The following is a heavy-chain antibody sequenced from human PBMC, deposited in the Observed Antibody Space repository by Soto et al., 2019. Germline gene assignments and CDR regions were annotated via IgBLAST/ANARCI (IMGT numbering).Heavy chain of an antibody. J-gene: IGHJ4*02. D-gene: IGHD2-8*01. CDR1: GFTFSNYA. Sequence: PGGSLRLSCAASGFTFSNYAMSWVRQVTGKGLEWVSIISGIGDSKYYLDSVKGRFTISRANSKNTMYGEMKSMGAEETAVYFCEREAIPLLGYCTIGLCYIDFWGQGALVTVSS. CDR3: EREAIPLLGYCTIGLCYIDF. V-gene: IGHV3-23*01. CDR2: ISGIGDSK.